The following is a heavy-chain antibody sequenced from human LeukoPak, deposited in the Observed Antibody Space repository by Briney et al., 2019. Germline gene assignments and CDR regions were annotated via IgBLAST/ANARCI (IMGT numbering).Heavy chain of an antibody. D-gene: IGHD1-14*01. J-gene: IGHJ3*02. Sequence: DPSETLSLTCTVSGGSISSYYWSWIRQPPGKGLEWIGYIYYSGSTHYNPSLRSRVTLSVDTSKNQFSLKMTSVTAADTAVYYCARVTLADAFDIWGQGTMVTVSS. CDR1: GGSISSYY. V-gene: IGHV4-59*01. CDR3: ARVTLADAFDI. CDR2: IYYSGST.